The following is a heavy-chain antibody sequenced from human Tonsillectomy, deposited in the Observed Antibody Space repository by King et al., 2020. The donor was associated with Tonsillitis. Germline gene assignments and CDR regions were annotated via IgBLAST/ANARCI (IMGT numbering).Heavy chain of an antibody. CDR1: GGSFSGYY. V-gene: IGHV4-34*01. J-gene: IGHJ1*01. Sequence: QVQLQQWGAGLLKPSETLSLTCAVYGGSFSGYYWSWIRQPPGKGLEWIGEVNHSGSTNYNPSLKSRVTISVDTSMNQFSLKLSSATAADTAVYYCAREFNYDYESSGYYYLGLQHWGQGTLVTVSS. CDR2: VNHSGST. D-gene: IGHD3-22*01. CDR3: AREFNYDYESSGYYYLGLQH.